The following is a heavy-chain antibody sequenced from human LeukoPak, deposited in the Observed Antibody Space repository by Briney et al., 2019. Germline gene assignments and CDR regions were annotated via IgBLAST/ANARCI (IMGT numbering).Heavy chain of an antibody. CDR3: ARDLSEGSSTSCYDCYYYYGMDV. D-gene: IGHD2-2*01. CDR1: GFTFSSYA. CDR2: ISGNGGRI. V-gene: IGHV3-23*01. Sequence: GGSLRLSCAASGFTFSSYAMSWVRQAPGKGLEWVSTISGNGGRIYFADSVKGRFTISRDNSKNTLYLQMNSLRAEDTAVYYCARDLSEGSSTSCYDCYYYYGMDVWGQGTTVTVSS. J-gene: IGHJ6*02.